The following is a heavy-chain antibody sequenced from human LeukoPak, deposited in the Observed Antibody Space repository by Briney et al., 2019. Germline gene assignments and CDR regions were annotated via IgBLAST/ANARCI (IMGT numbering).Heavy chain of an antibody. V-gene: IGHV4-61*09. J-gene: IGHJ4*02. CDR2: IYYSGST. Sequence: PSQTLSLTCTVSGGSISSGSGNYYWTWIRQPAGKGLEWIGYIYYSGSTNSKPSLKSRVTISLDKSKNQFSLKLSSVTAADTAVYYCVRASLGPRQSYYFDYWGQGTLVTVSS. CDR3: VRASLGPRQSYYFDY. CDR1: GGSISSGSGNYY. D-gene: IGHD3-10*01.